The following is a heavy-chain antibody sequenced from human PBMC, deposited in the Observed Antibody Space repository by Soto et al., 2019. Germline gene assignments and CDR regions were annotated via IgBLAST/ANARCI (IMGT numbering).Heavy chain of an antibody. D-gene: IGHD2-2*01. J-gene: IGHJ4*02. CDR1: GFTFSNAW. CDR3: TTDDEYCSSTSCSTLDY. Sequence: PGGSLRLSCAAFGFTFSNAWMSWVRQAPGKGLEWVGRIKSKTDGGTTDYAAPVKGRFTISRDDSKNTLYLQMNSLKTEDTAVYYCTTDDEYCSSTSCSTLDYWGQGTLVTVSS. CDR2: IKSKTDGGTT. V-gene: IGHV3-15*01.